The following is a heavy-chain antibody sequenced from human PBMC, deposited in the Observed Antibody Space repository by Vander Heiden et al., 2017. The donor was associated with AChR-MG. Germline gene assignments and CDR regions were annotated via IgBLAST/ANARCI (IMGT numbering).Heavy chain of an antibody. D-gene: IGHD1-1*01. J-gene: IGHJ5*01. V-gene: IGHV4-59*01. Sequence: QVQLQESGPGLWKPSETLSLTCTVSGGSISSYYWSWVRQPPGKGPEWIGYIYYSGSSNYNPSLKSRVTISVDTSKNQFSLKLSSVTAADTAVYFCARAAPRAEPMYNWFDSWGQGTLVTVSS. CDR1: GGSISSYY. CDR2: IYYSGSS. CDR3: ARAAPRAEPMYNWFDS.